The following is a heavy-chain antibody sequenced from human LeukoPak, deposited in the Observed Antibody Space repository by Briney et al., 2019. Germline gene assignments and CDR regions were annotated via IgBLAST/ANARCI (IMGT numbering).Heavy chain of an antibody. CDR3: AHSKRGGGYYINAFAV. D-gene: IGHD1-26*01. CDR2: SYSGGNA. J-gene: IGHJ3*01. V-gene: IGHV4-59*01. CDR1: GASTSAYY. Sequence: KPSETLSFTCTVSGASTSAYYWSWIRQPPGKGLEWIGYSYSGGNANYNPSLKTRVTISIDTSENQFSLRLTSVTAADTAVYFCAHSKRGGGYYINAFAVWGQGTLVTISS.